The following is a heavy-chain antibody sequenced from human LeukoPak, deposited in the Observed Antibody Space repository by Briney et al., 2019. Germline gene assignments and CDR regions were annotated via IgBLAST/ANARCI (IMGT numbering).Heavy chain of an antibody. CDR2: IYYSGTT. CDR1: GGSISSYY. Sequence: SETLSLTCTVSGGSISSYYWSWIRQPPGKGLEWIGYIYYSGTTNYNPSLKSRVTISVDTSKNQFSLKLSSVTAADTADYYCARGVYIAAAQYGYWGQGTLVTVPS. D-gene: IGHD6-25*01. J-gene: IGHJ4*02. V-gene: IGHV4-59*01. CDR3: ARGVYIAAAQYGY.